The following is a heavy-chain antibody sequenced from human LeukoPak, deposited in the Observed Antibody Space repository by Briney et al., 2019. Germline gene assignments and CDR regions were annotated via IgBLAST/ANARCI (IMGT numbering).Heavy chain of an antibody. Sequence: GASVKVSCKASGYTFTSYGISWVRQAPGQGLEWMGWISAYNGNTNYAQKLQGRVTMTTDTSTSTAYMELRSLRSDDTAVYYCARGGPIPMVQGVPLSPSWFDPWGQGTLVTVSS. CDR1: GYTFTSYG. V-gene: IGHV1-18*01. CDR2: ISAYNGNT. D-gene: IGHD3-10*01. J-gene: IGHJ5*02. CDR3: ARGGPIPMVQGVPLSPSWFDP.